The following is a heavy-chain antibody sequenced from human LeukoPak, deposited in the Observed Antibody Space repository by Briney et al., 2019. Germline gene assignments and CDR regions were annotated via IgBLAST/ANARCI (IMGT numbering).Heavy chain of an antibody. D-gene: IGHD3-3*01. J-gene: IGHJ6*03. CDR2: INPSGGST. CDR1: GYTFTSYY. V-gene: IGHV1-46*01. CDR3: ARARWIFGVVTPNGYYYYYMDV. Sequence: ASVKVSCTASGYTFTSYYMHWVRQAPGQGLEWMGIINPSGGSTSYAQKFQGRVTMTRDMSTSTVYMELSSLRSEDTAVYYCARARWIFGVVTPNGYYYYYMDVWGKGTTVTVSS.